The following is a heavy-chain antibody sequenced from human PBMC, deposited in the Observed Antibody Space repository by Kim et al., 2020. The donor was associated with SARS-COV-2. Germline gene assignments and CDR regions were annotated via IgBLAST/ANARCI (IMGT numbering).Heavy chain of an antibody. CDR1: GYTFTSYG. CDR2: ISAYNGNT. J-gene: IGHJ5*02. D-gene: IGHD3-10*01. Sequence: ASVKVSCKASGYTFTSYGISWVRQAPGQGLEWMGWISAYNGNTNYAQKLQGRVTMTTDTSTSTAYMELRSLRSDDTAVYYCARVRLNWRVVRGVINWFDPWGQGTLVTVSS. CDR3: ARVRLNWRVVRGVINWFDP. V-gene: IGHV1-18*01.